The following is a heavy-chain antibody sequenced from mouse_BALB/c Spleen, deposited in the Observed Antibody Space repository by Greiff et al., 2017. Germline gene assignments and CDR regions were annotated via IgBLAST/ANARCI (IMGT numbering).Heavy chain of an antibody. D-gene: IGHD2-10*02. J-gene: IGHJ4*01. CDR2: INPYNGGT. V-gene: IGHV1-25*01. Sequence: VQLKESGPELVKPGASMKISCKASGYSFTGYTMNWVKQSHGKNLEWIGLINPYNGGTSYNQKFKGKATLTVDKSSSTAYMELLSLTSEDSAVYYCAREYGNERAGAMDYWGQGTSVTVSS. CDR1: GYSFTGYT. CDR3: AREYGNERAGAMDY.